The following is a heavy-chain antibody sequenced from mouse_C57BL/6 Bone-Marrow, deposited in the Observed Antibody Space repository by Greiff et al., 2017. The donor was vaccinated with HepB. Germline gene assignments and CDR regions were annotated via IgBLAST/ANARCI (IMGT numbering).Heavy chain of an antibody. V-gene: IGHV1-59*01. CDR3: APYYAMDY. CDR2: IDPSDSYT. Sequence: VQLQQPGAELVRPGTSVKLSCKASGYTFTSYWMHWVKQRPGQGLEWIGVIDPSDSYTNYNQKFKGKATLTVDTSSSTAYMQLSSLTSEDSAVYYCAPYYAMDYWGQGTSVTVSS. CDR1: GYTFTSYW. J-gene: IGHJ4*01.